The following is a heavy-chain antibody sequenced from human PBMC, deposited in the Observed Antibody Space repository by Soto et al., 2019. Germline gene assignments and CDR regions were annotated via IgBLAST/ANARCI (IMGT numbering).Heavy chain of an antibody. Sequence: EVQLVESGGGLVQPGGSLRLSCVDSGLTFSSYWMSWVRQAPVKGQEWVGNIKQDGSEENYVDSVNGRFTISRDNAKNSMYLQMNSLRVEDTAVYYCARIAASGRGWDVWGQGTTVVVSS. CDR2: IKQDGSEE. V-gene: IGHV3-7*01. J-gene: IGHJ6*02. D-gene: IGHD6-13*01. CDR1: GLTFSSYW. CDR3: ARIAASGRGWDV.